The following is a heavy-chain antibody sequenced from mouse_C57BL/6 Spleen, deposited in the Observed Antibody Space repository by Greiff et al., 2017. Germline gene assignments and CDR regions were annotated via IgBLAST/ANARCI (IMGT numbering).Heavy chain of an antibody. D-gene: IGHD1-1*01. CDR3: TESIYYYGSSWGY. Sequence: EVKLMESGGGLVQPGGSMKLSCVASGFTFSNYWMNWVRQSPEKGLEWVAQIRLKSDNYATHYAESVKGRFTISRDDSKSSVYLQMNNLRAEDTGIYYCTESIYYYGSSWGYWGQGTTLTVSS. CDR2: IRLKSDNYAT. J-gene: IGHJ2*01. V-gene: IGHV6-3*01. CDR1: GFTFSNYW.